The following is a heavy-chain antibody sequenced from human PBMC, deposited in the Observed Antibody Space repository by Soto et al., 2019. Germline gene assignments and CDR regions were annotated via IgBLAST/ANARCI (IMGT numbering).Heavy chain of an antibody. V-gene: IGHV3-23*01. J-gene: IGHJ4*02. CDR2: SSGSGGSN. D-gene: IGHD4-17*01. CDR1: GFTFSSFG. CDR3: AKAVPSSMTTANFHY. Sequence: HPGGSLRLSCAASGFTFSSFGMSWVRQAPGKGLEWVSTSSGSGGSNYYADSVGGRFTISRDNSKNTLYLQMNSLRVEDTAIYYCAKAVPSSMTTANFHYWGQGTLVTVSS.